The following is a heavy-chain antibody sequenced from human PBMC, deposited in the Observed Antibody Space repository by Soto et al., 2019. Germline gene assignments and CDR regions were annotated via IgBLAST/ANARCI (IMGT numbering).Heavy chain of an antibody. Sequence: PSATLSLTCAVYGGSFSGYYWSWIRQPPGKGLEWIGEINHSGSTNYNPSLKSRVTISVDTSKNQFSLKLSSVTAADTAVYYCARSGGYGGNWLDPWGQGTLVTV. CDR3: ARSGGYGGNWLDP. V-gene: IGHV4-34*01. D-gene: IGHD5-12*01. J-gene: IGHJ5*02. CDR1: GGSFSGYY. CDR2: INHSGST.